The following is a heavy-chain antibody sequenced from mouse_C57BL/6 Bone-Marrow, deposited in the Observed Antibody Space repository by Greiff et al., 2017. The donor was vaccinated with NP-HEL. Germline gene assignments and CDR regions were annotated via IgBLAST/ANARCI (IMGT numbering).Heavy chain of an antibody. D-gene: IGHD4-1*02. J-gene: IGHJ4*01. CDR2: IRSKSNNYAT. V-gene: IGHV10-1*01. CDR3: VRHPTGRSYGYAMDY. CDR1: GFSFNTYA. Sequence: EVQLVESGGGLVQPKGSLKLSCAASGFSFNTYAMNWVRQAPGKGLEWVARIRSKSNNYATYYADSVKDRFTISRDDSESMLYLQMNNLKTEDTAMYYCVRHPTGRSYGYAMDYWGQGTSVTVSS.